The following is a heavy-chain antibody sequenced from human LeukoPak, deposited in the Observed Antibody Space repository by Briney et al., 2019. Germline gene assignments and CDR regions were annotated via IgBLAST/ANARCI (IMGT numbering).Heavy chain of an antibody. V-gene: IGHV1-69*13. CDR2: IIPIFGTA. J-gene: IGHJ5*02. Sequence: SVKVSFKASGGTFSSYAISWVRQAPGQGLEWMGGIIPIFGTANYAQKFQGRVTITADESTSTAYMELSSLRSEDTAVYYCARNTDCSSTSCLFDPWGQGTLVTVSS. CDR1: GGTFSSYA. CDR3: ARNTDCSSTSCLFDP. D-gene: IGHD2-2*01.